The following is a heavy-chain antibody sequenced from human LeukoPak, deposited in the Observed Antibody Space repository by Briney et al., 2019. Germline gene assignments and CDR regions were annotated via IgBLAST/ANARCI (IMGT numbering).Heavy chain of an antibody. J-gene: IGHJ4*02. CDR1: GYTFTGYD. D-gene: IGHD6-19*01. CDR3: VVAGTTFHYLDY. V-gene: IGHV1-2*02. Sequence: ASVKVSCKASGYTFTGYDMHWVRQAPGQGLEWMGWINPNSGGTSYAQRFQGRVTMTRDTSSSTAYMEVNSLRSDDTAVYYCVVAGTTFHYLDYWGQGSPVTVSS. CDR2: INPNSGGT.